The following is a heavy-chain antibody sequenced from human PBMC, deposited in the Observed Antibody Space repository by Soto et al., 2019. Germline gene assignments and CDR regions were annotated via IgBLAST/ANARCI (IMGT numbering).Heavy chain of an antibody. Sequence: GGSLRLSCAASGFAFNIYGMHWVRQAPDKGLEWVALISYDGSNQYYADSVKGRFTISRDNSKNTLFLQMNSLRADDTAVYYCAKDQASGQGSFDSWGQGTLVTVSS. CDR1: GFAFNIYG. CDR2: ISYDGSNQ. V-gene: IGHV3-30*18. CDR3: AKDQASGQGSFDS. J-gene: IGHJ4*02.